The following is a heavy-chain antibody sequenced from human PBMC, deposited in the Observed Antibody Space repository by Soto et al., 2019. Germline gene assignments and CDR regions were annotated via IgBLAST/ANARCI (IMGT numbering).Heavy chain of an antibody. CDR3: ATEISNYVWGRLEDY. D-gene: IGHD3-16*01. CDR2: INHSGGT. J-gene: IGHJ4*02. CDR1: GGSFSGYY. Sequence: SETLSLTCAVYGGSFSGYYWTWIRQAPGKGLEWIGEINHSGGTNYNSSLKSRVIISVDTSKNQFSLILYSVTAADTAVYFCATEISNYVWGRLEDYWGQGILVTVSS. V-gene: IGHV4-34*01.